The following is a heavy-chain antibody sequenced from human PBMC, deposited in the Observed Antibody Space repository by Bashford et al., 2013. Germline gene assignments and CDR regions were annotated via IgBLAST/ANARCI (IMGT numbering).Heavy chain of an antibody. J-gene: IGHJ2*01. V-gene: IGHV3-73*01. CDR1: GFTFSGSA. CDR2: IRSKANSYAT. CDR3: TRPVPQTTVTTWEGDDWYFDL. D-gene: IGHD4-17*01. Sequence: GGSLRLSCAASGFTFSGSAMHWVRQASGKGLEWVGRIRSKANSYATAYAASVKGRFTISRDDSKNTAYLQMNSLKTEDTAVYYCTRPVPQTTVTTWEGDDWYFDLWGRGTLVTVSS.